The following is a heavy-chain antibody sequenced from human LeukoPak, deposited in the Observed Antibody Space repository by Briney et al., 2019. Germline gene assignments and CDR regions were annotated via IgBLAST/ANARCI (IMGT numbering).Heavy chain of an antibody. CDR3: ARAYSTTWCNWFDP. CDR2: ISYDGSNK. CDR1: GFTFSSYG. J-gene: IGHJ5*02. D-gene: IGHD6-13*01. Sequence: GGSLRLSCAASGFTFSSYGIHWVRQAPGKGLEWVATISYDGSNKNYVESVKGRFTTSRGNSENTVYLQMNSLRAEDTAVYYCARAYSTTWCNWFDPWGQGTLVIVSS. V-gene: IGHV3-30*03.